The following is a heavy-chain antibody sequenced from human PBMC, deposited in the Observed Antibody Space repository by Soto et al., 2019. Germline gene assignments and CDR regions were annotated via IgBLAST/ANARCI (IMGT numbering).Heavy chain of an antibody. CDR3: ARDQARGYCSGGSCQPGVAFDI. CDR1: GYTFTSYG. CDR2: ISAYNGNT. J-gene: IGHJ3*02. Sequence: QVQLVQSGAEVKKPGASVKVSCKASGYTFTSYGISWVRQAPGQGLEWMGWISAYNGNTNYAQKLQGRVTMTTFTSTSTAYMELRSLRSDDTAVYYRARDQARGYCSGGSCQPGVAFDIWGQGTMVTVSS. V-gene: IGHV1-18*01. D-gene: IGHD2-15*01.